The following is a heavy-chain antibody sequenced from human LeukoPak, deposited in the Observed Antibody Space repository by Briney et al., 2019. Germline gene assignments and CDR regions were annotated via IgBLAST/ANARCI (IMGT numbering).Heavy chain of an antibody. Sequence: GASAKVSCKASGYTFTSYYMHWVRQAPGQGLEWMGIINPSGGSTSYAQKFQGRVTMTRDMSTSTVYMELSSLRSEDTAVYYCARGLAGPKNYYYYYYMDVWGKGTTVTVSS. D-gene: IGHD6-19*01. V-gene: IGHV1-46*01. J-gene: IGHJ6*03. CDR1: GYTFTSYY. CDR2: INPSGGST. CDR3: ARGLAGPKNYYYYYYMDV.